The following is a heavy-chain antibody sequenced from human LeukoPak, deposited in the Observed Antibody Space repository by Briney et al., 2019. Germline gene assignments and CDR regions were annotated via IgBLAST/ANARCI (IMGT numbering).Heavy chain of an antibody. Sequence: PSETLSLTCTVSGGSISSYYWSWIRQPPGKGLEWIGYIYYSGSTNYNPSLKSRVTISVDTSKNQFSLQLNSVTPEDTAVYYCARVGKRLAAAGDYYFYMDVWGKGTTVTISS. CDR3: ARVGKRLAAAGDYYFYMDV. CDR1: GGSISSYY. J-gene: IGHJ6*03. CDR2: IYYSGST. V-gene: IGHV4-59*12. D-gene: IGHD6-13*01.